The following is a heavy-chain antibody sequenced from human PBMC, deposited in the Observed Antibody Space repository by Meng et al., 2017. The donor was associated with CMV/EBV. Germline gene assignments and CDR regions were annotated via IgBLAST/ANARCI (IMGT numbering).Heavy chain of an antibody. J-gene: IGHJ3*02. CDR3: ARAGAYCSSTSCSPGAFDI. V-gene: IGHV1-18*01. CDR2: ISAYNGNT. Sequence: ASVKVSCKASGYTFTSYDINWVRQATGQGLEWMGWISAYNGNTNYAQKLQGRVTMTTDTSTSTAYMELRSLRSDDTAVYYCARAGAYCSSTSCSPGAFDIWGQGTMVTVSS. D-gene: IGHD2-2*01. CDR1: GYTFTSYD.